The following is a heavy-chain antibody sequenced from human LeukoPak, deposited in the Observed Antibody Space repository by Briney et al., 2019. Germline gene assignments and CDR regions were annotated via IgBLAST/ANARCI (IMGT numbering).Heavy chain of an antibody. V-gene: IGHV4-61*01. Sequence: PSETLSLTCTVSGGSVSSGSYYWSWIRQPPGKGLEWIGYIYYSGSTNYNPSLKSRVTISVDTSKNQFSLKLSSVTAADTAVYCCARGEGNYVWGSYRYSYYFDYWGQGTLVTVSS. CDR2: IYYSGST. D-gene: IGHD3-16*02. CDR1: GGSVSSGSYY. CDR3: ARGEGNYVWGSYRYSYYFDY. J-gene: IGHJ4*02.